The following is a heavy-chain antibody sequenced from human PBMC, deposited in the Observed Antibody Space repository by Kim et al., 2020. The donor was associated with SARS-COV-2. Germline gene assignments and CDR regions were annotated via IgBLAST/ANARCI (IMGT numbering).Heavy chain of an antibody. CDR1: GFTFSIYE. CDR2: ITNSSTTT. V-gene: IGHV3-48*03. Sequence: GGSLRLSCATSGFTFSIYEMNWVRQAPGKGLEWLSLITNSSTTTYYVDSVEGRFTISRDNAKNSLFLQMNSLRDEDTALYYCARARVGGLLD. J-gene: IGHJ3*02. CDR3: ARARVGGLLD. D-gene: IGHD3-16*01.